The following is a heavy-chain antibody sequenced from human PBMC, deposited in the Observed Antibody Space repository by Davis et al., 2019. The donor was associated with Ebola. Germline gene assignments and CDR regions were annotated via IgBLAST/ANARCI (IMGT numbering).Heavy chain of an antibody. D-gene: IGHD6-13*01. Sequence: SVKVSCKASGYTFTSYDINWVRQATGQGLEWMGGIIPIFGTANYAQKFQGRVTITADESTSTAYMELSSLRSEDTAVYYCAREIAAAGFDYWGQGTLVTVSS. J-gene: IGHJ4*02. CDR2: IIPIFGTA. V-gene: IGHV1-69*13. CDR1: GYTFTSYD. CDR3: AREIAAAGFDY.